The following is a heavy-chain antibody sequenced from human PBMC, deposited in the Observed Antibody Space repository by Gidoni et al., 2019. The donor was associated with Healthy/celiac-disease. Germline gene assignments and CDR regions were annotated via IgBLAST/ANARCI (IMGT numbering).Heavy chain of an antibody. CDR1: GFTFSSYS. CDR3: ARDVLSGWYVYGMDV. V-gene: IGHV3-21*01. Sequence: EVQLVESGGGLVKPGGSLRLSCAASGFTFSSYSMNWVRQAPGKGLEWVSSISSSSSYIYYADSVKGRFTISRDNAKNSLYLQMNSLRAEDTAVYYCARDVLSGWYVYGMDVWGQGTTVTVSS. J-gene: IGHJ6*02. CDR2: ISSSSSYI. D-gene: IGHD6-19*01.